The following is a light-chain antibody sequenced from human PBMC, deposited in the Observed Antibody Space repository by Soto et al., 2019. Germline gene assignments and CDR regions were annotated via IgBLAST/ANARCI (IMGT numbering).Light chain of an antibody. Sequence: EIVLTQSPATLSLSPGERATLSCRASQSVSSYLAWYQQKPGQAPRLLIYDASNRATGIPARFSGSGSGTDFTLTLSSLEPEDFAGYYCQLRSNWPPSLTFGGGTKVEMK. CDR1: QSVSSY. J-gene: IGKJ4*01. V-gene: IGKV3-11*01. CDR2: DAS. CDR3: QLRSNWPPSLT.